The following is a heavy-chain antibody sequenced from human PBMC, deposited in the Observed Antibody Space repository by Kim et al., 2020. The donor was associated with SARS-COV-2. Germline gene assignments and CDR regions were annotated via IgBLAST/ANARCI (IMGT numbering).Heavy chain of an antibody. CDR2: IWYDGSNK. CDR3: AKSSVAGTSSFGY. CDR1: GFTFSSYA. Sequence: GGSLRLSCAASGFTFSSYAMHWVRQAPGKGPEWVAVIWYDGSNKYYADSVKGRFTISRDNSKNTLYLQMNSLRAEDTAVYYCAKSSVAGTSSFGYWGQGTLVTVSS. D-gene: IGHD6-19*01. J-gene: IGHJ4*02. V-gene: IGHV3-33*06.